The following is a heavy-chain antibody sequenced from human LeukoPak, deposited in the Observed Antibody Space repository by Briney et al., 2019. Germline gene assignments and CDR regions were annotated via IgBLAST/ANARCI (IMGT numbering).Heavy chain of an antibody. CDR3: ARDFSYYGSGYFDY. CDR1: GFTFSSYE. CDR2: ISSSGSTI. V-gene: IGHV3-48*03. D-gene: IGHD3-10*01. Sequence: GGSLRLSCAASGFTFSSYEMNWVRQAPGKGLEGVSYISSSGSTIYYADSVKGRFTISRDNAKNSLYLQMNSLRAEDTAVYYCARDFSYYGSGYFDYWGQGTLVTVSS. J-gene: IGHJ4*02.